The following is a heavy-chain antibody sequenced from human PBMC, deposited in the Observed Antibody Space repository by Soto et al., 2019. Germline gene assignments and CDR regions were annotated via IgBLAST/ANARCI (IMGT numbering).Heavy chain of an antibody. CDR3: ARGPYSYFDY. D-gene: IGHD4-4*01. CDR2: INPNSGGT. Sequence: QVQLVQSGAEVKKPGASVKVSCKASGYTFTGYYIHWVRQAPGQGLEWMGWINPNSGGTHYAQKFQGRVTMTRDTSISTAYMELSSLRSDDTVGYYCARGPYSYFDYWGQGTLVTVSS. CDR1: GYTFTGYY. V-gene: IGHV1-2*02. J-gene: IGHJ4*02.